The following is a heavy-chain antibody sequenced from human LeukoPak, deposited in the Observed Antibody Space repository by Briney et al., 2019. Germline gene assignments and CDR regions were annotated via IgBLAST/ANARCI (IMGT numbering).Heavy chain of an antibody. V-gene: IGHV4-34*01. CDR1: GGSFSGYY. D-gene: IGHD6-19*01. Sequence: SETLSLTCAVYGGSFSGYYWSWIRQPPGKGLEWIGEINHSGSTNYNPSLKSRVTMSIDTSKNQFSLKLNSVTAADTAVYYCARIRRDGSDWYADDSWGQGILVTVSS. J-gene: IGHJ4*02. CDR2: INHSGST. CDR3: ARIRRDGSDWYADDS.